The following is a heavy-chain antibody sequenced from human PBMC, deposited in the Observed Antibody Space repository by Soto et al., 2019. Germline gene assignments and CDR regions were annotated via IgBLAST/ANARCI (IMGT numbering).Heavy chain of an antibody. CDR2: INAGNGNT. CDR1: GYTFTSYA. V-gene: IGHV1-3*01. Sequence: QVQLVQSGAEVKKPGASVKVSCKASGYTFTSYAMHWVRQAPGQRLEWMGWINAGNGNTKYSQKFQGRVTITRDTSASTVYMTLSSLRSEAPAVYYSASSFTVPAAIGSWGQGTLVTVSS. J-gene: IGHJ5*02. D-gene: IGHD2-2*02. CDR3: ASSFTVPAAIGS.